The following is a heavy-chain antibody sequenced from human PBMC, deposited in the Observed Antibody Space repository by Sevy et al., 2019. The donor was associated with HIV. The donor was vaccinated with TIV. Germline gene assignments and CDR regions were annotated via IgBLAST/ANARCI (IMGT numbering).Heavy chain of an antibody. Sequence: SETLSLTCTVSGGSMSSSSYHWGWIRQPPGKGLEWIGSIYYSGSTFYNSSLKSRVTLSVDTSKNQFSLKLSSVAAADTAVYYCASYLYGEYVQYFDYWGQGTLVTVSS. J-gene: IGHJ4*02. CDR2: IYYSGST. CDR3: ASYLYGEYVQYFDY. V-gene: IGHV4-39*01. CDR1: GGSMSSSSYH. D-gene: IGHD3-16*01.